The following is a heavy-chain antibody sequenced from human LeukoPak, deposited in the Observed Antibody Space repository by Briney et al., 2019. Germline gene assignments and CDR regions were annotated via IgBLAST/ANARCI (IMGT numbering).Heavy chain of an antibody. V-gene: IGHV3-23*01. CDR3: AKGYRGSGYYYVAYPFDY. D-gene: IGHD3-22*01. CDR2: ISGSGGST. J-gene: IGHJ4*02. CDR1: GFTFSSYA. Sequence: GGSLRLSCAASGFTFSSYAMSWVRQAPGKGLEWVSAISGSGGSTYYADSVKGRFTISRDNSKNTLCLQMNSLRAEDTAVYYCAKGYRGSGYYYVAYPFDYWDQGTLVTVSS.